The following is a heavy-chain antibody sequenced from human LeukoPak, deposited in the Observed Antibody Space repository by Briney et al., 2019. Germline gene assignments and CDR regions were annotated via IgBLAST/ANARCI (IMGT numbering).Heavy chain of an antibody. V-gene: IGHV4-34*01. J-gene: IGHJ6*03. Sequence: KASETLSLTCAVYGGSFSGYYWSWIRQPPGKGLEWIGEINHSGSTNYNPSLKSRVTISVDTSKNQFSLKLSSVTAADTAVYYCASLRGVPAAIRYYYYYMDVWGKGTTVTVSS. CDR2: INHSGST. CDR1: GGSFSGYY. D-gene: IGHD2-2*01. CDR3: ASLRGVPAAIRYYYYYMDV.